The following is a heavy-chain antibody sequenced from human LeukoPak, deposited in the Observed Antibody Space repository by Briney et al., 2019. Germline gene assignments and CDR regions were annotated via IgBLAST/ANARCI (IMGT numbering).Heavy chain of an antibody. CDR1: GFTFSSYA. Sequence: GGSLRLSCAASGFTFSSYAMSWVRQAPGKGLEWVSAISGSGGSTYYADSVKGRFTISRDNSKNTLYLQMNSLRAEDTAVYYCAKLRRGYSGYDDYYFDYWGQGTLSPSPQ. D-gene: IGHD5-12*01. V-gene: IGHV3-23*01. CDR3: AKLRRGYSGYDDYYFDY. CDR2: ISGSGGST. J-gene: IGHJ4*02.